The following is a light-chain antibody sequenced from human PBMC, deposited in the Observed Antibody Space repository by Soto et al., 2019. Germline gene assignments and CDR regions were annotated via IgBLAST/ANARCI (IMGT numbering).Light chain of an antibody. CDR1: QGISSY. J-gene: IGKJ5*01. V-gene: IGKV1-8*01. Sequence: AIRMTQSPSSFSASTGDRVTITCRASQGISSYLAWYQQKPGKAPKLLIYAASTLQSGVPSRFSGSGSGTDFTLTISCXQYEDFATYYCQQYYSCPYTFGQGTRLEIK. CDR3: QQYYSCPYT. CDR2: AAS.